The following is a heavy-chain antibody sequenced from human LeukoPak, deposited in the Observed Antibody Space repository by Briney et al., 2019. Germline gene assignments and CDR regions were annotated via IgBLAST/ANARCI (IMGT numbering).Heavy chain of an antibody. CDR1: GFTFSIHA. Sequence: GGSLRLSCAASGFTFSIHAMSWVRQAPGKGLEGVSSISSSSTYIYYADSVKGRFTISRDNAKNSLYLLINSLRAEETAVYYCARGPLEWFPFDYWGQGTLVTVSS. D-gene: IGHD3-3*01. J-gene: IGHJ4*02. CDR3: ARGPLEWFPFDY. V-gene: IGHV3-21*01. CDR2: ISSSSTYI.